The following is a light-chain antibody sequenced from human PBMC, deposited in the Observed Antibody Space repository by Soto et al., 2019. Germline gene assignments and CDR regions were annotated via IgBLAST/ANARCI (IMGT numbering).Light chain of an antibody. CDR1: QSVDRY. Sequence: EVVLTQSPATLSLSPGERATLSCRASQSVDRYLAWYQQKPGQAPRLLIFDAFNRPTGIPARFSGSGSGTDFTLTISSLEPEDFAVYYCQQRDNGLTFGGATKV. CDR3: QQRDNGLT. CDR2: DAF. V-gene: IGKV3-11*01. J-gene: IGKJ4*01.